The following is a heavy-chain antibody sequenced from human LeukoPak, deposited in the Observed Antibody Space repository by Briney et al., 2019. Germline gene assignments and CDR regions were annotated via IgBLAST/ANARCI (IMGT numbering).Heavy chain of an antibody. V-gene: IGHV4-38-2*01. CDR1: GYSISSGNY. CDR2: MFHSGST. D-gene: IGHD4-17*01. J-gene: IGHJ4*02. CDR3: ARGILRCQFEY. Sequence: PSETLSLTCGVSGYSISSGNYWAWIRQPPGKGLEWIGSMFHSGSTYYNPSLKSRVTISEDTSKNQFSLNVSSVSAADTAVYYCARGILRCQFEYWGQGTLVTVSS.